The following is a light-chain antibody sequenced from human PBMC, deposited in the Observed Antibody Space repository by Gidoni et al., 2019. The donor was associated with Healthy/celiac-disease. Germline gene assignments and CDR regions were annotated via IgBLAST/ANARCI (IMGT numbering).Light chain of an antibody. V-gene: IGKV3-11*01. Sequence: EIVLTQSPATLSLSPGARATLSCRASQSVSSSLAWYQQKPGQAPRLLSYDASNRATGIPARFRGSGSGTDFTHTISGLEPEDFAVYYCQRRSNSYTFGQXTKLEIK. CDR1: QSVSSS. CDR2: DAS. J-gene: IGKJ2*01. CDR3: QRRSNSYT.